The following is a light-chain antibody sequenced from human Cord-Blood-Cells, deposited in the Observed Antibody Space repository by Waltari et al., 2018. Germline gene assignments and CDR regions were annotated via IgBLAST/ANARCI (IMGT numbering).Light chain of an antibody. Sequence: DIMMTQSTDSLAVSLGETATINCKSSQSVLYSSNNKNYLAWYQQKPGQPPKLLIYWASTRESGVPDRFSGSGSGTDFTLTISSLQAEDVAVYYCQQYYSTPRTFGQGTKVEIK. CDR1: QSVLYSSNNKNY. V-gene: IGKV4-1*01. J-gene: IGKJ1*01. CDR3: QQYYSTPRT. CDR2: WAS.